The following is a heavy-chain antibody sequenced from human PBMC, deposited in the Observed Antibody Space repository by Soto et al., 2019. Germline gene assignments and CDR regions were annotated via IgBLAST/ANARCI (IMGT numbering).Heavy chain of an antibody. D-gene: IGHD3-10*01. J-gene: IGHJ3*02. CDR3: ARQLAPGREFDI. CDR2: MYDSGNT. CDR1: GASVSSYC. Sequence: QVQLQESGPGLVKPSETLSLTCTVSGASVSSYCWSWVRLPPGKGLEWVGYMYDSGNTDYNPSLKGRVTISVDTSRNQFSLRLTSATASDSAVYYCARQLAPGREFDIWGQGTLVTVSS. V-gene: IGHV4-59*08.